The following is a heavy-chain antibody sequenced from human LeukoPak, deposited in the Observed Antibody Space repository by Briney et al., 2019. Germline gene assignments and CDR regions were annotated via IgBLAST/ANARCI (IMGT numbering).Heavy chain of an antibody. CDR1: GFTFSTYA. Sequence: GSLRLSCAASGFTFSTYAMTWVRQAPGKGLEWIGSIYYSGSTYYNLSLKSRITISVDTSKNQFSLKLSSVTAADTAVYYCASLYCANGACHSFDHWGQGALVTVSP. CDR2: IYYSGST. J-gene: IGHJ4*02. V-gene: IGHV4-38-2*01. CDR3: ASLYCANGACHSFDH. D-gene: IGHD2-8*01.